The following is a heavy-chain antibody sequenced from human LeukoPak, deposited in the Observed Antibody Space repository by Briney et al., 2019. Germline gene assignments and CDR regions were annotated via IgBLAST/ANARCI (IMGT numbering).Heavy chain of an antibody. CDR1: GGSISSYY. D-gene: IGHD2-2*01. CDR2: IYTSGST. J-gene: IGHJ6*03. Sequence: SETLSLTCTVSGGSISSYYWSWIRQPAGKGLEWIGRIYTSGSTNYNPSLKSRVTMSVDTSKNQFSLKLSSVTAADTAVYYCARGRSSYDYYYYKDVWGKGTTVTVSS. V-gene: IGHV4-4*07. CDR3: ARGRSSYDYYYYKDV.